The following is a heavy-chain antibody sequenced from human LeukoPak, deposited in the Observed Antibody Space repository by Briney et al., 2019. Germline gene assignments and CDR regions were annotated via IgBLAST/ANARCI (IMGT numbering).Heavy chain of an antibody. D-gene: IGHD7-27*01. J-gene: IGHJ6*03. CDR1: GYTFTGYY. CDR3: ASFGLTGDLYYYYMDV. Sequence: ASVKVSCKASGYTFTGYYMHWVRQAPGQGLEWMGWINPNSGGTNYAQKFQGRVTMTRDTSISTAYVELSRLRSDDTAVYYCASFGLTGDLYYYYMDVWGKGTTVTISS. V-gene: IGHV1-2*02. CDR2: INPNSGGT.